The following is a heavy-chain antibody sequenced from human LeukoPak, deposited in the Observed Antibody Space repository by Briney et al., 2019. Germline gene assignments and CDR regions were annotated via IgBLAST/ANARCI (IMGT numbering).Heavy chain of an antibody. Sequence: KPSQTLSLTFTVSGGSISSGDYYWSWIRQPPGKGLEWIGYIYYSGSTYYNPSLKSRVTISVDTSKNQFSLKLSSVTAADTAVYYCARTEGYCTNGVCYANWFDPWGQGTLVTVSS. J-gene: IGHJ5*02. CDR2: IYYSGST. CDR1: GGSISSGDYY. D-gene: IGHD2-8*01. V-gene: IGHV4-30-4*08. CDR3: ARTEGYCTNGVCYANWFDP.